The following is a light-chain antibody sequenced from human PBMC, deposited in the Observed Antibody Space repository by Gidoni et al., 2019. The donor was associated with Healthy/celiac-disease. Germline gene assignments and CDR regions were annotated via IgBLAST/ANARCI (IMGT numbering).Light chain of an antibody. J-gene: IGKJ2*01. CDR2: GAS. Sequence: VLTQSPGSLSLSPVERATLSCRASQSVSSSYLAWYQQKPGQAPRLLIYGASSRATGIPDRFSGSGSGTDFTLTISRLEPEDFAVYYCQQYGSSPYTFGQGTKLEIK. V-gene: IGKV3-20*01. CDR1: QSVSSSY. CDR3: QQYGSSPYT.